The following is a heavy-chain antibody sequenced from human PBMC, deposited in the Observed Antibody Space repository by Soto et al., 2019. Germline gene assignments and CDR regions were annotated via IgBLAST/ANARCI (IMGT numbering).Heavy chain of an antibody. CDR1: GGSITTGGYY. CDR2: RYYSEST. Sequence: SETLSLTCTVSGGSITTGGYYWSWIRQLPGKGLEWIGHRYYSESTYYNPSLKSRVSISLDTSKNQFSLKLSFVTAADTAMFYCARTKCSGGSCYSWSLDYWGQGTPVTVSS. J-gene: IGHJ4*02. CDR3: ARTKCSGGSCYSWSLDY. V-gene: IGHV4-31*03. D-gene: IGHD2-15*01.